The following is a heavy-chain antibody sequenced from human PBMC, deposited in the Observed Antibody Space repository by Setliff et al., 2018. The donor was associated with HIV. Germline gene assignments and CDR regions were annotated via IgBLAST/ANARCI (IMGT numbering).Heavy chain of an antibody. CDR1: GGSFSTYY. CDR2: VNHSGGT. Sequence: NPSETLSLTCAVYGGSFSTYYWSWIRQSPGKRLEWLGEVNHSGGTNYNPSLKRRLIISSDASKNQFPLRLKSVTAADTAVYFCARRILRSALDFWGHGTLVPSPQ. V-gene: IGHV4-34*01. D-gene: IGHD2-15*01. CDR3: ARRILRSALDF. J-gene: IGHJ4*01.